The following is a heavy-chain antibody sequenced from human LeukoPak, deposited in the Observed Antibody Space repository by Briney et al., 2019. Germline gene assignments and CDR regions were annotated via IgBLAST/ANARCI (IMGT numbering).Heavy chain of an antibody. CDR1: GFTFSNAW. V-gene: IGHV3-15*01. CDR3: TTVSVVVPAAPPS. J-gene: IGHJ4*02. D-gene: IGHD2-2*01. CDR2: IKSKTDGGTT. Sequence: PGGSLRLSCAASGFTFSNAWMSWVRQAPGKGLEWVGRIKSKTDGGTTDYAAPAKGRFTISSDDSKNTLYLQMNSLKTEDTAVYYCTTVSVVVPAAPPSWGQGTLVTASS.